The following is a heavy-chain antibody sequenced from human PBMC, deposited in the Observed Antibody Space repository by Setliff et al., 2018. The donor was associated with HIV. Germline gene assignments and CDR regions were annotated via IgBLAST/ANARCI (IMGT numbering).Heavy chain of an antibody. Sequence: PSETLSLTCSVSGGSINSGHYYWSWIRHHPGKGLEWIGYIYYTGSTYFNPSLKSRLTLSIDASKNQFSLKLSSVTAADTAVYYCARGLYYGDYGYWGQGTLVTVSS. CDR3: ARGLYYGDYGY. J-gene: IGHJ4*02. CDR1: GGSINSGHYY. D-gene: IGHD4-17*01. CDR2: IYYTGST. V-gene: IGHV4-31*03.